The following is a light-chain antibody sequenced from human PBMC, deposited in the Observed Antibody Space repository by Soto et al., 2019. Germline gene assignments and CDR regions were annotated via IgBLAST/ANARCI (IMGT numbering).Light chain of an antibody. CDR2: DTS. J-gene: IGLJ1*01. CDR1: TGAVTSVYY. CDR3: LLSYSGARLYV. Sequence: QAVVTQEPSLTVSPGGTVTLTCGSSTGAVTSVYYPYWFQQKPGQAPRTLIYDTSNKHSWTPSRFSGSLLGGKAALTLSGAQPEDEAEYYCLLSYSGARLYVFGTGTKVTVL. V-gene: IGLV7-46*01.